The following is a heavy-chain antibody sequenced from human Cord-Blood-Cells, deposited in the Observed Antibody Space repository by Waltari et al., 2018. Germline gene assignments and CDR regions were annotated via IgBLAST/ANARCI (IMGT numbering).Heavy chain of an antibody. J-gene: IGHJ5*02. CDR2: ISSSISYI. Sequence: EVQLVESGGGLVKPGGSVSLSCAASGFPFSSDSMNSVRQAPGKGLEWVSSISSSISYIYYADSVKGRFTISRDNAKNSLYLQMNSLRAEDTAVYYCARDGAAALPIWFDPWCQGTLVTVSS. V-gene: IGHV3-21*01. D-gene: IGHD6-6*01. CDR1: GFPFSSDS. CDR3: ARDGAAALPIWFDP.